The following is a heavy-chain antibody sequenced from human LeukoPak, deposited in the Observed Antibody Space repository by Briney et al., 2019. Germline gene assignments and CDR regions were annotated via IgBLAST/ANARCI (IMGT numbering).Heavy chain of an antibody. D-gene: IGHD3-22*01. J-gene: IGHJ6*02. CDR3: ARVMPGSVYNHGMDV. Sequence: GESLKISCAASGFTFSTYVMHWVRQAPGKGLQWVAVILYDGSNKYFADSVKGRFIISRDNSKNTLYLQMNSLTADDTAVYYCARVMPGSVYNHGMDVWGQGTTVTVSS. V-gene: IGHV3-30*01. CDR1: GFTFSTYV. CDR2: ILYDGSNK.